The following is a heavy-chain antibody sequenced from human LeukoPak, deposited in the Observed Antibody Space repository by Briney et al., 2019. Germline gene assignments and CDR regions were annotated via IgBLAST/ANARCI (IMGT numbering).Heavy chain of an antibody. Sequence: SVKVSXKASGGTFSSYAISWVRQAPGQGLEWMGGIIPIFGTANYAQKFQGRVTITTDESTSTAYMELSSLRSEDTAVYYCATSGSYLYYFDYWGQGTLVTVSS. CDR1: GGTFSSYA. V-gene: IGHV1-69*05. CDR2: IIPIFGTA. CDR3: ATSGSYLYYFDY. J-gene: IGHJ4*02. D-gene: IGHD1-26*01.